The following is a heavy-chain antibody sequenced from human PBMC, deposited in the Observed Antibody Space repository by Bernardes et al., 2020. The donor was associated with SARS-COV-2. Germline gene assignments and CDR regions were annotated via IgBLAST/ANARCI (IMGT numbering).Heavy chain of an antibody. Sequence: DDGSKKYFADSLKGRFTISRDNSKNIVFLHMDSLTAADTGTYYCAKDFIVGDSLWYFDVWGRGTLVTVSS. D-gene: IGHD4-17*01. V-gene: IGHV3-30*07. CDR2: DDGSKK. J-gene: IGHJ2*01. CDR3: AKDFIVGDSLWYFDV.